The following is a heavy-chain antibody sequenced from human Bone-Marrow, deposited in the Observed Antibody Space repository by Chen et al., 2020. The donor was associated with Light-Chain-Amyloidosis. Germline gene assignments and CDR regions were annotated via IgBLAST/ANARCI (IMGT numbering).Heavy chain of an antibody. Sequence: EVQLEQSGPEVKKPGESLKISYKGSGYTFPNYWIGWVRQMPGKGLEWMGVIYPDDSDARYSPSFEGQVTSSADKSITTAYLQWRSLKASDTAMYYCARRRDGYNFDYWGQGTLVTVSS. CDR2: IYPDDSDA. D-gene: IGHD5-12*01. V-gene: IGHV5-51*01. CDR3: ARRRDGYNFDY. J-gene: IGHJ4*02. CDR1: GYTFPNYW.